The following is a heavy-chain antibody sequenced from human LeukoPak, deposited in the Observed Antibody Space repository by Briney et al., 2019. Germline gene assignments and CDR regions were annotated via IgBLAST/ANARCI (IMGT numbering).Heavy chain of an antibody. CDR2: INSDGRST. J-gene: IGHJ4*02. V-gene: IGHV3-74*01. D-gene: IGHD4-17*01. Sequence: GGSLRLSCAASRFTFSSYWMHWVRQAPGKGLVWVSRINSDGRSTSYADSVKGRFSISRDNSKNTLYLQMNSLRAEDTAVYFCARNNYDDFFWGLGTLVTVSS. CDR3: ARNNYDDFF. CDR1: RFTFSSYW.